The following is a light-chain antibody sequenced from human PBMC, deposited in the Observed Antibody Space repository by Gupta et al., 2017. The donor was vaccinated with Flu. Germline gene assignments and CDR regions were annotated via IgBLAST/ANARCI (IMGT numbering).Light chain of an antibody. CDR3: LQDVSSPQT. V-gene: IGKV3-20*01. CDR2: DAS. Sequence: EIVLTQSPGTLSLSPGERATLSCWASQNVLNNFLAWYQQKPGQAPRLLIYDASNRATGIPDRFSGSGSGTDFTLMISRLEPEDSAVYYCLQDVSSPQTFGQGTKVEIK. J-gene: IGKJ1*01. CDR1: QNVLNNF.